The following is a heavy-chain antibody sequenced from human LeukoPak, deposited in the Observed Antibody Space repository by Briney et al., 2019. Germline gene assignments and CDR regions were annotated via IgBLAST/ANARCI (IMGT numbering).Heavy chain of an antibody. V-gene: IGHV1-69*05. Sequence: SVKVSCKASGYTFTSYGISWVRQAPGQGLEWMGWIIPIFGTANYAQKFQGRVTITTDESTSTAYMELSSLRSEDTAVYYCARAGGILQDAFDIWGQGTMVTVSS. J-gene: IGHJ3*02. CDR2: IIPIFGTA. CDR3: ARAGGILQDAFDI. CDR1: GYTFTSYG. D-gene: IGHD2-15*01.